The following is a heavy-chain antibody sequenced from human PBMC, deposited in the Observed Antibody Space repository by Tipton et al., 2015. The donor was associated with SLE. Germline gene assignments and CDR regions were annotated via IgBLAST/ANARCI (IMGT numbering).Heavy chain of an antibody. CDR3: TTDVVWFGERVDY. D-gene: IGHD3-10*01. J-gene: IGHJ4*02. V-gene: IGHV3-15*01. CDR1: GFTFSSYS. Sequence: GSLRLSCAASGFTFSSYSMNWVRQAPGKGLEWVGRIKSKTDGGTTDYAAPVKGRFTISRDDSKNTLYLQMNSLKTEDTAVYYCTTDVVWFGERVDYWGQGTLVTVSS. CDR2: IKSKTDGGTT.